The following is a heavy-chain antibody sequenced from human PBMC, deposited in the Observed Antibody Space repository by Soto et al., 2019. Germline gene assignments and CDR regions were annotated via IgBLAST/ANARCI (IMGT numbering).Heavy chain of an antibody. CDR3: AGTGREYYYDSSGHRSDY. D-gene: IGHD3-22*01. V-gene: IGHV4-34*01. Sequence: TSETLSLTCAVYGGSFSGYYWSWIRQPPGKGLEWIGEINHSGSTNYNPSLKSRVTISVDTSKNHFSLKLSSVTAADTAVYYCAGTGREYYYDSSGHRSDYWGQGTLVTVSS. CDR2: INHSGST. J-gene: IGHJ4*02. CDR1: GGSFSGYY.